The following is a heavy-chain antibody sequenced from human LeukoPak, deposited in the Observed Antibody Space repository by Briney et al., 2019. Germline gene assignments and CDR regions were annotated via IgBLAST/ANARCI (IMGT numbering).Heavy chain of an antibody. D-gene: IGHD2-2*02. CDR3: ARGYCSSTSCYSPRGDYYYYMDV. Sequence: PSETLSLTCAVYGGSFSGYYWSWIRQPPGKGLEWIGEINHSGSTNYNPSLKSRVTISVDTSKNQSSLKLSSVTAADTAVYYCARGYCSSTSCYSPRGDYYYYMDVWGKGTTVTVSS. V-gene: IGHV4-34*01. CDR1: GGSFSGYY. J-gene: IGHJ6*03. CDR2: INHSGST.